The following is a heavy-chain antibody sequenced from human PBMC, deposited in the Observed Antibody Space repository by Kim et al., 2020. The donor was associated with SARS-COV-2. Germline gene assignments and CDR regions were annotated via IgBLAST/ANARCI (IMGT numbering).Heavy chain of an antibody. D-gene: IGHD3-10*01. CDR1: GYSFTSYW. V-gene: IGHV5-10-1*01. Sequence: GESLKISCKGSGYSFTSYWISWVRQMPGKGLEWMGRIDPSDSYTNYSPSFQGHVTISADKSISTAYLQWSSLKASDTAMYYCARRSLVGWFGELPLNWFDPWGQGTLVTVSS. J-gene: IGHJ5*02. CDR3: ARRSLVGWFGELPLNWFDP. CDR2: IDPSDSYT.